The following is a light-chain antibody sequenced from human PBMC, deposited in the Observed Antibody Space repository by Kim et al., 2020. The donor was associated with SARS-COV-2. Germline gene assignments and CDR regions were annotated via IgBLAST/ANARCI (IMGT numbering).Light chain of an antibody. V-gene: IGKV3-15*01. CDR1: QSVSSK. J-gene: IGKJ1*01. CDR2: GAS. Sequence: SPGERATLSGRASQSVSSKLAWYQQKPGQAPRLLIYGASTRATGIPARFSGSGSGTEFTLTISSLQAEDFAGYYCQQYNNWPPKTFGQGTKVDIK. CDR3: QQYNNWPPKT.